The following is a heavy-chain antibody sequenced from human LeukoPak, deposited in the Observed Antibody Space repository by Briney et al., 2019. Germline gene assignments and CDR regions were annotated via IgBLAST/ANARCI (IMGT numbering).Heavy chain of an antibody. J-gene: IGHJ4*02. CDR3: ARDDTYYYDSSGIDY. CDR1: GGAFSSFA. Sequence: GASVKVSCKASGGAFSSFAISWVRQAPGQGLEWMGWISAYNGNTNYAQKLQGRVTMTTDTSTSTAYMELRSLRSDDTAVYYCARDDTYYYDSSGIDYWGQGTLVTVSS. V-gene: IGHV1-18*01. D-gene: IGHD3-22*01. CDR2: ISAYNGNT.